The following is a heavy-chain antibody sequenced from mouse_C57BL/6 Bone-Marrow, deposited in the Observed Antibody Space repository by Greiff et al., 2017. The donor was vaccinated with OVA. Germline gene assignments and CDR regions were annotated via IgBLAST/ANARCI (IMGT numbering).Heavy chain of an antibody. CDR2: ISSGGDYI. CDR1: GFTFSSYA. V-gene: IGHV5-9-1*02. CDR3: TREDYGSSYGMDY. D-gene: IGHD1-1*01. J-gene: IGHJ4*01. Sequence: DVHLVESGEGLVKPGGSLKLSCAASGFTFSSYAMSWVRQTPEKRLEWVAYISSGGDYIYYADTVKGRFTISRDNARNTLYLQMSSLKSEDTAMYYCTREDYGSSYGMDYWGQGTSVTVSS.